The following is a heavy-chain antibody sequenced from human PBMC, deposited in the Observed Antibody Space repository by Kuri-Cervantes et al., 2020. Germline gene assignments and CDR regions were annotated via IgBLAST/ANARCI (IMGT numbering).Heavy chain of an antibody. CDR1: GGSISSYY. V-gene: IGHV4-59*06. D-gene: IGHD3-10*01. J-gene: IGHJ6*02. Sequence: SETLSLTCTVSGGSISSYYWSWIRQPPGKGLEWNGYIYYSGSTYYNPSLKSRVTISVDTSKNQFSLKLSAVTAADTAVYYCAGQEGGFGELLGWGYYYGMDVWGQGSTVTVSS. CDR3: AGQEGGFGELLGWGYYYGMDV. CDR2: IYYSGST.